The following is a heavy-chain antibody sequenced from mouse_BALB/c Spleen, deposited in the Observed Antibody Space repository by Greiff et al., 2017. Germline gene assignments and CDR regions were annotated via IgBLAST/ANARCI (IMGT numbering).Heavy chain of an antibody. CDR3: ARRGSVRALIRHFDT. D-gene: IGHD3-2*02. V-gene: IGHV1-69*02. CDR1: GYTFTGYW. CDR2: IDPSDSYT. Sequence: QVQLQQPGAELVKPGASVKLSCKASGYTFTGYWMHWVKQRPGQGLEWIGEIDPSDSYTNYNQKFKGKAKLTVDKSSSTAYMQLTSLTSEDSAVYYCARRGSVRALIRHFDTRGQGTTRTVSS. J-gene: IGHJ2*01.